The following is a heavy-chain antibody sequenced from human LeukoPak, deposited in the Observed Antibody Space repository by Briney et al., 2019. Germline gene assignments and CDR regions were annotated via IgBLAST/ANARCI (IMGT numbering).Heavy chain of an antibody. V-gene: IGHV3-64D*06. CDR3: LKDLCYGDYAPGWFDP. CDR2: ISSNGGST. D-gene: IGHD4-17*01. CDR1: GFTFSSYA. J-gene: IGHJ5*02. Sequence: PGVSLRLSCSASGFTFSSYAMHWVRQAQGKGLEYVSAISSNGGSTYYANSVNGRCTTSRDNSKNTLYLQMSSLRAEDTAVYYCLKDLCYGDYAPGWFDPWGEGGLVTVSS.